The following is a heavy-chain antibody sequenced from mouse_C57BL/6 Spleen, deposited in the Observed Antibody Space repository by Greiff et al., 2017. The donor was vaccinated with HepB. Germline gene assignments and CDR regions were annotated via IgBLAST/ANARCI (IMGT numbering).Heavy chain of an antibody. V-gene: IGHV1-81*01. D-gene: IGHD2-3*01. CDR2: IYPRSGNT. CDR3: AREDDGYYRVFAY. CDR1: GYTFTSYG. J-gene: IGHJ3*01. Sequence: VQLQQSGAELARPGASVKLSCKASGYTFTSYGISWVKQRTGQGLEWIGEIYPRSGNTYYNEKFKGKATLTADKSSSTAYMELRSLTSEDSAVYFCAREDDGYYRVFAYWGQGTLVTVSA.